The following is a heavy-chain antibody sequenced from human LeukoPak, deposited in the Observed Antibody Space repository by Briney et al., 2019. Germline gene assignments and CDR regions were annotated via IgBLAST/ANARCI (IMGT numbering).Heavy chain of an antibody. V-gene: IGHV1-69*13. Sequence: SVKVSCKASGGTFSSYAISWVRQAPGQGLEWMGGIIPIFGIANYAQKFQGRVTITADESTSTAYMELSSLRSKDTAVYYCARRVKGCSSTSCYTEVRTTDWFDPWGQGTLVTVSS. CDR3: ARRVKGCSSTSCYTEVRTTDWFDP. J-gene: IGHJ5*02. CDR2: IIPIFGIA. D-gene: IGHD2-2*02. CDR1: GGTFSSYA.